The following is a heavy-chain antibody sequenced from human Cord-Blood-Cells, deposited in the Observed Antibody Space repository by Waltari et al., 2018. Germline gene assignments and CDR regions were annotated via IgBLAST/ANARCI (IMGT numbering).Heavy chain of an antibody. CDR1: GCSISRSSYS. CDR3: ARREGATDY. CDR2: IYYSGST. J-gene: IGHJ4*02. D-gene: IGHD1-26*01. V-gene: IGHV4-39*07. Sequence: QLQLQESGPGLVQPSETLSLTCTFSGCSISRSSYSWGWIRQPPGKGLEWIGSIYYSGSTYYNPSLKSRVTISVDTSKNQFSLKLSSVTAADTAVYYCARREGATDYWGQGTLVTVSS.